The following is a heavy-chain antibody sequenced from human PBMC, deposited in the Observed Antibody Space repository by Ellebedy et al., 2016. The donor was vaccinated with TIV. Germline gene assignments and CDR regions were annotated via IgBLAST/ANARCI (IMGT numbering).Heavy chain of an antibody. CDR2: INPNSGGT. CDR3: AREGDVYSSGWYYFDY. D-gene: IGHD6-19*01. V-gene: IGHV1-2*02. CDR1: RYTFTGYY. J-gene: IGHJ4*02. Sequence: ASVKVSXKASRYTFTGYYMHWVRQAPGQGLEWMGWINPNSGGTNYAQKFQGRVTMTRDTSISTAYMELSRLRSDDTAVYYCAREGDVYSSGWYYFDYWGQGTLVTVSS.